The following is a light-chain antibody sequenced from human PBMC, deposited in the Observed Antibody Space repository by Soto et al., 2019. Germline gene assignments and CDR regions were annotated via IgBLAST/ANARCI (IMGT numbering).Light chain of an antibody. V-gene: IGLV2-14*01. CDR3: RSYTSSGTLGG. J-gene: IGLJ2*01. CDR2: EVS. CDR1: NSDIGGYNS. Sequence: QSALTQPASVSGSPGQSITISCTGTNSDIGGYNSVSWYQQHPGKAPKLMIYEVSNRPSGVPYRFSGSKSGNTASLPISGLQAEDEADYYCRSYTSSGTLGGFGGGTKLTVL.